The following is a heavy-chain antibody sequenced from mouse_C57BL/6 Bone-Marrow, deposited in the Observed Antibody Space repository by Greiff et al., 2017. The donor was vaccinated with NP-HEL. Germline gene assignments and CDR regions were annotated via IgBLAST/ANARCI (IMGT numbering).Heavy chain of an antibody. D-gene: IGHD3-1*01. CDR1: GYTFTSYW. V-gene: IGHV1-50*01. CDR2: IDPSDSYT. CDR3: ARSGNFHTDY. J-gene: IGHJ2*01. Sequence: QVQLQQPGAELVKPGASVKLSCKASGYTFTSYWMQWVKQRPGQGLEWIGEIDPSDSYTNYNQKFKGKATLTVDTSSSTAYMQLSSLTSEDSAVYYCARSGNFHTDYWGQGTTLTVSS.